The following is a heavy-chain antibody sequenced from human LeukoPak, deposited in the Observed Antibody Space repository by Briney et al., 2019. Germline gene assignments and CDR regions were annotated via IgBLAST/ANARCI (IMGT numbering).Heavy chain of an antibody. CDR2: IYTSGST. CDR3: ARVGVGCSSTSCYNFDY. V-gene: IGHV4-61*02. Sequence: PSETLSLTCTVSGGSISSGSYYWSWIRQPAGKGLEWIGRIYTSGSTNYNPSLKSRVTISVDTSKNQSSLKLSSVTAADTAVYYCARVGVGCSSTSCYNFDYWGQGTLVTVSS. CDR1: GGSISSGSYY. D-gene: IGHD2-2*02. J-gene: IGHJ4*02.